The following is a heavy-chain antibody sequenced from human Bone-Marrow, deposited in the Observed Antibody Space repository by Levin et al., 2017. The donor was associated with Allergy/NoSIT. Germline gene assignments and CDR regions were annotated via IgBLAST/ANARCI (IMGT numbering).Heavy chain of an antibody. CDR2: IYSGGST. V-gene: IGHV3-66*01. CDR3: ARALEDYYDSSGYWDAFDI. CDR1: GFTVSSNY. Sequence: GESLKISCAASGFTVSSNYMSWVRQAPGKGLEWVSVIYSGGSTYYADSVKGRFTISRDNSKNTLYLQMNSLRAEDTAVYYCARALEDYYDSSGYWDAFDIWGQGTMVTVSS. D-gene: IGHD3-22*01. J-gene: IGHJ3*02.